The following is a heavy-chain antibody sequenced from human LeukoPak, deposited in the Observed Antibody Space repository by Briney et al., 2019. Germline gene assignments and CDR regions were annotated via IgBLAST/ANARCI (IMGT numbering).Heavy chain of an antibody. CDR3: AKGKWELLSGAFDI. Sequence: GGSLRLSCAASGFTFDDYAMHWVRQAPGKGLEWVSGISWNSGSIGCADSVKGRFTISRDNAKNSLYLQMNSLRAEDTALYYCAKGKWELLSGAFDIWGQGTMVTVSS. CDR2: ISWNSGSI. CDR1: GFTFDDYA. V-gene: IGHV3-9*01. J-gene: IGHJ3*02. D-gene: IGHD1-26*01.